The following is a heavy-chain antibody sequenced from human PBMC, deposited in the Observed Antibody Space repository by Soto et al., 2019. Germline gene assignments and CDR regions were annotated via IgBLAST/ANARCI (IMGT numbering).Heavy chain of an antibody. V-gene: IGHV3-21*01. CDR2: ISSSSSYI. CDR1: GFTFSSYS. Sequence: EVQLVESGGGLVKPGGSLRLSCAASGFTFSSYSMNWVRQAPGKGLEWVSSISSSSSYIYYADSVKGRFTISRDNAKNSLYMQMNSLRAEDTAVYYCARGLRYCSGGSCYSEQYYYYYYGMDVWGQGTTVTVSS. J-gene: IGHJ6*02. D-gene: IGHD2-15*01. CDR3: ARGLRYCSGGSCYSEQYYYYYYGMDV.